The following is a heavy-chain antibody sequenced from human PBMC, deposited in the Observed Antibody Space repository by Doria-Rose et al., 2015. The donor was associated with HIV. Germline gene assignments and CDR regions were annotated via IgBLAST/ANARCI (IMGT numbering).Heavy chain of an antibody. CDR1: GGSLSSPGMG. J-gene: IGHJ4*02. D-gene: IGHD6-13*01. CDR3: ARIKSSSWYHKYYFDF. Sequence: ESGPVLVKPTETLTLTCTVSGGSLSSPGMGVSWIRQPPGKALEWLANIFSDDERSYKPSLKSRLTISRGTSKSQVVLTMTDMDPVDTATYYCARIKSSSWYHKYYFDFWGQGTLVIVSA. CDR2: IFSDDER. V-gene: IGHV2-26*01.